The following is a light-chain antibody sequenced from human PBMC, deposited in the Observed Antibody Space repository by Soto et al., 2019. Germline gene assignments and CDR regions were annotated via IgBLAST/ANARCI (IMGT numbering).Light chain of an antibody. J-gene: IGKJ5*01. Sequence: EIVMTQSPATLSVSPGERDTLSCRASQSVDSNYLAWYQQKPGQTPRLIIYGASGRADGIPHRFSGSGFGTDFTLTISKVEPEDFAVYYCQQYGSSPMTFGQGTRLEIK. CDR1: QSVDSNY. V-gene: IGKV3-20*01. CDR2: GAS. CDR3: QQYGSSPMT.